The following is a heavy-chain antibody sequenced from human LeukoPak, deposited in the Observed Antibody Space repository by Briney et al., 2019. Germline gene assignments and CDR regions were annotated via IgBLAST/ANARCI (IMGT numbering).Heavy chain of an antibody. Sequence: GGSLRLSCAASGFTFSSYAMSWGHQAPGKGLEWVSAISGSGGSTYYADSVNGRFTISRDNSNNSLYLQMSSLGAEDTSVYYWAKWYDYIRDWGQGTLVTVSS. J-gene: IGHJ4*02. V-gene: IGHV3-23*01. CDR2: ISGSGGST. CDR1: GFTFSSYA. CDR3: AKWYDYIRD. D-gene: IGHD4-11*01.